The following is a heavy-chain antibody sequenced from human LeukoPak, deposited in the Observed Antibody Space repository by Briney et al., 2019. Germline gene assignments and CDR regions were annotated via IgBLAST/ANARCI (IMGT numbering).Heavy chain of an antibody. J-gene: IGHJ5*02. CDR1: GFTFSSYG. CDR2: IWYGGSNK. D-gene: IGHD1-26*01. V-gene: IGHV3-33*08. CDR3: ARDITSGSFPINWFDP. Sequence: GGSLRLSCAASGFTFSSYGMHWVRQAPGKGLEWVAVIWYGGSNKYYADSVKGRFTISRDNSKNTLYLQMNSLRAEDTAVYYCARDITSGSFPINWFDPWGQGTLVTVSS.